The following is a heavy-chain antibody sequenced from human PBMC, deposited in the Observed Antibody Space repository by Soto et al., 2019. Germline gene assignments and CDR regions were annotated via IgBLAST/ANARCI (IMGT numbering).Heavy chain of an antibody. CDR1: GFTFRDYY. V-gene: IGHV3-11*05. J-gene: IGHJ6*02. CDR3: AREYYYTMDV. CDR2: IDSSTKDT. Sequence: QVQLVESGGGLVRPGGSLRLSCEASGFTFRDYYMTWFRQAPGKGLEWLSYIDSSTKDTNYADSVKGRFTISRDNAKNTIYLKMNSMRADDTAVDDCAREYYYTMDVWGHGTMVPVS.